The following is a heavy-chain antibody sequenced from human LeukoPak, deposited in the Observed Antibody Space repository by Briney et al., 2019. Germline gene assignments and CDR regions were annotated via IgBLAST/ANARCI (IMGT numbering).Heavy chain of an antibody. D-gene: IGHD3-10*01. CDR1: GYTFTSYD. CDR2: MNPNSGNT. CDR3: ARGVRLVRGVSRYYYYMDV. V-gene: IGHV1-8*01. Sequence: ASVKVSCKASGYTFTSYDINWVRQATGQGLEWTGWMNPNSGNTGYAQKFQGRVTMTRNTSISTAYMELSSLRSEDTAVYYCARGVRLVRGVSRYYYYMDVWGKGTTVTVSS. J-gene: IGHJ6*03.